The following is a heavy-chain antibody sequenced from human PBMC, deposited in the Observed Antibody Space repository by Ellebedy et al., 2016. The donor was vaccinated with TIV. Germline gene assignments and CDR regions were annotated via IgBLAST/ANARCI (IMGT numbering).Heavy chain of an antibody. J-gene: IGHJ4*01. CDR1: RFTFSTYS. CDR3: ARNDFGSEPYYFDH. D-gene: IGHD3-10*01. V-gene: IGHV3-48*02. CDR2: ISGTSGTI. Sequence: GGSLRLSCVASRFTFSTYSMNWVRQTPGKGLEWLAYISGTSGTIYYANSVKGRFTISRDNAKNSLYLQMNSLRDKDTAVYYCARNDFGSEPYYFDHWGHGTLVTVSS.